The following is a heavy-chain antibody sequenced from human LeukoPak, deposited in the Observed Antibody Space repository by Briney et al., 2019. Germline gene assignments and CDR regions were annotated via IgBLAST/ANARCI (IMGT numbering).Heavy chain of an antibody. V-gene: IGHV3-21*01. CDR1: GFTFSSYS. CDR2: ISSSSSYI. CDR3: AREDTARSDY. D-gene: IGHD5-18*01. Sequence: GGSLRLSCAASGFTFSSYSMTWVRQAPGKGLEWVSSISSSSSYIYYADSVKGRFTISRDNAKNSLYLQMNSLRAGDTAVYYCAREDTARSDYWGQGTLVTVSS. J-gene: IGHJ4*02.